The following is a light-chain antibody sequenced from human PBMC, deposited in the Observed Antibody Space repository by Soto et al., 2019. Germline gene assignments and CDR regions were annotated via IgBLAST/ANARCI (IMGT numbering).Light chain of an antibody. Sequence: DIPMTQSPSSLSASVGDRVSITCRASQSISTYLIWYQHRPGKAPKVLIYAASNLKIGVPSRFSGSGSGTDFTLTISNLQPEDSATYYCQQSYAAPLTFGIGTKVEIK. V-gene: IGKV1-39*01. J-gene: IGKJ2*01. CDR1: QSISTY. CDR3: QQSYAAPLT. CDR2: AAS.